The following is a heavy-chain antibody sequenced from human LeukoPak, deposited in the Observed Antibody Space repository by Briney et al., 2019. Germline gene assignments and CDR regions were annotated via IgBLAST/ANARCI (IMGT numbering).Heavy chain of an antibody. CDR1: GYTFTSSA. CDR2: ISGNNGNT. V-gene: IGHV1-18*01. D-gene: IGHD3-3*02. Sequence: ASVKVSCKASGYTFTSSAISWVRQAPGQGLEWMGWISGNNGNTNYAQKFQGRVTMTTDTSTATAYMELRSLRSDDTAVYYCARDLPALFYFDYWGQGILVTVSS. J-gene: IGHJ4*02. CDR3: ARDLPALFYFDY.